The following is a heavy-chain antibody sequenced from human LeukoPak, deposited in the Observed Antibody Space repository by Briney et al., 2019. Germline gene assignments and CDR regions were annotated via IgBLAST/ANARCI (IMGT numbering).Heavy chain of an antibody. V-gene: IGHV1-2*02. CDR3: ARRYCSSTSWYADPGFDY. Sequence: ASVKVSSKASGYTFTGYYMHWVRQAPGQGLEWMGWINPNSGGTNYAQKFQGRVTMTRDTSISTAYMELSRLRSDDTAVYYCARRYCSSTSWYADPGFDYWGQGTLVTVSS. CDR2: INPNSGGT. CDR1: GYTFTGYY. J-gene: IGHJ4*02. D-gene: IGHD2-2*01.